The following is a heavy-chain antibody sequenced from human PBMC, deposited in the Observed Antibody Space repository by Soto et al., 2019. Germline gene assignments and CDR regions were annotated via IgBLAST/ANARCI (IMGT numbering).Heavy chain of an antibody. Sequence: QLRLQESGPGLVKPSETLSLIRTVSGGSIGGSAYHWGWIRQPPGNGLEWIGSIHYSGSFYYNESLLGLVTMPVDTSTNRFPLSLDSVTAADTAVYYCAITPGIEVACPDYWGQGTLVTVSS. V-gene: IGHV4-39*02. J-gene: IGHJ4*02. CDR3: AITPGIEVACPDY. CDR2: IHYSGSF. CDR1: GGSIGGSAYH. D-gene: IGHD6-19*01.